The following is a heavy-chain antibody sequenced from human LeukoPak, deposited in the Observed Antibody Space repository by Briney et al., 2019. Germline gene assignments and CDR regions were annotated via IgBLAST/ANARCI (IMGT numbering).Heavy chain of an antibody. Sequence: SETLSLTCTVSGGSIGSYYWSWIRQPPGKGLEWIGYIYYSGSTNYNPSLKSRVTISVDTSKNQFSLKLSSVTAADTAVYYCARLYSSSSPMGYWGQGTLVTVSS. D-gene: IGHD6-6*01. CDR1: GGSIGSYY. V-gene: IGHV4-59*01. J-gene: IGHJ4*02. CDR3: ARLYSSSSPMGY. CDR2: IYYSGST.